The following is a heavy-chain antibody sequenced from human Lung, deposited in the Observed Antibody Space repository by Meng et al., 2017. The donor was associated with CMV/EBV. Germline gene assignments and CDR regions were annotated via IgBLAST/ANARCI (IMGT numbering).Heavy chain of an antibody. CDR2: IHSSGST. D-gene: IGHD3-10*01. CDR3: ARASYGSGSPLGESWFDP. Sequence: QVRLPGQRPGLCIPSQTLPLTFTVSGGSTSSGSYDWSCIRQHPGKGLEWIGYIHSSGSTYYNPSLRSRLTISVDTSKNQFSLKLSSVTAADTAVYYCARASYGSGSPLGESWFDPWGQGTLVTVSS. V-gene: IGHV4-31*03. CDR1: GGSTSSGSYD. J-gene: IGHJ5*02.